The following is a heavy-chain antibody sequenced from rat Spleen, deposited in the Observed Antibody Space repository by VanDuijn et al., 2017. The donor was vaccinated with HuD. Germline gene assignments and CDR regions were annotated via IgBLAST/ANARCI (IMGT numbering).Heavy chain of an antibody. CDR1: GFTFSDYY. D-gene: IGHD1-5*01. CDR3: ARRGTMGVMDA. CDR2: ITHEGSSP. J-gene: IGHJ4*01. Sequence: EVHLVESGGGLVQPGRSLKLSCTASGFTFSDYYMAWVRQAPEKGLEWVASITHEGSSPDYGNAVKGRFTISRDNAENTVYLQMDSLRSEDTATYYCARRGTMGVMDAWGQGASVTVSS. V-gene: IGHV5-22*01.